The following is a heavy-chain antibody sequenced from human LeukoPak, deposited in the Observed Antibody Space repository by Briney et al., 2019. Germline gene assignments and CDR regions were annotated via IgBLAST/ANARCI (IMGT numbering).Heavy chain of an antibody. Sequence: GGSLRLSCAASGFTFSSYEMNWVRQAPGKGLEWVSYISSSGSTIYYADSVKGRFTISRDNAKNSLYLQMNSLRDEDTAVYYCARDLRSSGYYAFDYWGQGTLVTVSS. D-gene: IGHD3-22*01. V-gene: IGHV3-48*03. CDR1: GFTFSSYE. CDR3: ARDLRSSGYYAFDY. CDR2: ISSSGSTI. J-gene: IGHJ4*02.